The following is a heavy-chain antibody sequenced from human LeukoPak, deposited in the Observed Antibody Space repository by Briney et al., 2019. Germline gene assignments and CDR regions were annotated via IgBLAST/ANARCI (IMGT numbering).Heavy chain of an antibody. Sequence: GGSLRLSCAASRFTFSSYAMSWVRQAPERGLEWVSTIGGTGDKTYYADSVKGRFTISRDNSMDTLYLQMNSLKAEDTAVYYCAKDPVVYHGGSGWHYFDYWGQGTLVTVSS. D-gene: IGHD6-19*01. CDR3: AKDPVVYHGGSGWHYFDY. CDR1: RFTFSSYA. CDR2: IGGTGDKT. V-gene: IGHV3-23*01. J-gene: IGHJ4*02.